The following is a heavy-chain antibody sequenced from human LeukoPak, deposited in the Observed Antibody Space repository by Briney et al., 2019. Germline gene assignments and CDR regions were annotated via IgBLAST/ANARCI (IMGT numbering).Heavy chain of an antibody. CDR1: GFTFSHYG. D-gene: IGHD4-11*01. CDR3: AKDAQRGFDFSNSLES. CDR2: IWGDGTDK. V-gene: IGHV3-33*06. Sequence: GGSLRLSCATSGFTFSHYGMHWVRQAPGKGLEWVAVIWGDGTDKYYGDSVKGRFTISRDNSKNTVYLQMNSLRVEDTAVYYCAKDAQRGFDFSNSLESWGQGTLVTVSS. J-gene: IGHJ4*02.